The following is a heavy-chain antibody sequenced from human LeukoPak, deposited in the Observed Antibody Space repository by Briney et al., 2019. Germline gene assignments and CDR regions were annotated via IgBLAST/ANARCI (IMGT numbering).Heavy chain of an antibody. Sequence: PGGSLRLSCAASGFTVSSNYMSWVRQAPGKGLEWVSVIYSGGSTYYADSVKGRFTISRDNSKNTLYLQMNSLRAEDTAVYYCAGTYTAVAGADFDYWGQGTLVTVSS. V-gene: IGHV3-66*01. CDR3: AGTYTAVAGADFDY. D-gene: IGHD6-19*01. CDR1: GFTVSSNY. CDR2: IYSGGST. J-gene: IGHJ4*02.